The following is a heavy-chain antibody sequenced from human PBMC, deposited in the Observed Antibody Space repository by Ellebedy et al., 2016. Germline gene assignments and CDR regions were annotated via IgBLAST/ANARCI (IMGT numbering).Heavy chain of an antibody. CDR1: GGSISNYY. Sequence: SETLSLXXTVSGGSISNYYWSWIRQPPGKGLEWIGYIYYSVSTNYNPSLKSRVTISVDTSKNQFSLKLTSVTAADTAVYYCARGKRYFDLWGRGTLFTVSS. J-gene: IGHJ2*01. CDR2: IYYSVST. V-gene: IGHV4-59*01. CDR3: ARGKRYFDL.